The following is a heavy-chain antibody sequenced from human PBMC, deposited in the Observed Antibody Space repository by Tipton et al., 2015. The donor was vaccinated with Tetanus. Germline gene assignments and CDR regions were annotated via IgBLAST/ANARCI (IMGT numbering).Heavy chain of an antibody. CDR2: IYISGST. D-gene: IGHD1-26*01. CDR3: ANHPGAKTQFDY. V-gene: IGHV4-4*07. J-gene: IGHJ4*02. Sequence: TLSLTCNVSGGSLSSRYWSWIRQTAGKRLEWIGRIYISGSTDYNPSLRTRVSMSVGTSKNQFSLKLSSVTASDTAVYYCANHPGAKTQFDYWGQGTLVTVSS. CDR1: GGSLSSRY.